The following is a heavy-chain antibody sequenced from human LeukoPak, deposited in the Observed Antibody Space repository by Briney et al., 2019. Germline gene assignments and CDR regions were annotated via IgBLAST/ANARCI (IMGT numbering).Heavy chain of an antibody. D-gene: IGHD5-18*01. J-gene: IGHJ3*02. CDR3: ARDGRAYRYGYPFDAFDI. Sequence: ASVKVSCKASGYTFTSYYMHWVRQAPGQGLEWMGIINPSGGSTSYAQKFQGRVTMTRDTSTSTVYMELSSLRSEDTAVYYCARDGRAYRYGYPFDAFDIWGQGTMVTVSS. V-gene: IGHV1-46*01. CDR2: INPSGGST. CDR1: GYTFTSYY.